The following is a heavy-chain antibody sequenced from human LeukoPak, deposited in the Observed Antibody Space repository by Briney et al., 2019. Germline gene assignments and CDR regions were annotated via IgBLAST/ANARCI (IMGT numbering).Heavy chain of an antibody. J-gene: IGHJ4*02. V-gene: IGHV4-59*01. D-gene: IGHD3-10*01. Sequence: SETLSLTCTVSGGSISSYYWSWIRQPPGKGLEWIGYIYYSGSTKYNPSLKSRVTISVDKAKNQFSLKVSSVTAADTAVYYCAREIHYYGSGSYDYWGQGTLVTVSS. CDR1: GGSISSYY. CDR3: AREIHYYGSGSYDY. CDR2: IYYSGST.